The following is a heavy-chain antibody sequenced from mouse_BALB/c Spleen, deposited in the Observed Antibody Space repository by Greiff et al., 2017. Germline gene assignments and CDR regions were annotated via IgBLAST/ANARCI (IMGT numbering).Heavy chain of an antibody. CDR3: TRGEYGNYAWFAY. Sequence: EVQLQQSGTVLARPGASVKMSCKASGYSFTSYWMHWVKQRPGQGLEWIGAIYPGNSDTSYNQKFKGKAKLTAVTSASTAYMELSSLTNEDSAVYYCTRGEYGNYAWFAYWGQGTLVTVSA. D-gene: IGHD2-10*02. CDR2: IYPGNSDT. J-gene: IGHJ3*01. V-gene: IGHV1-5*01. CDR1: GYSFTSYW.